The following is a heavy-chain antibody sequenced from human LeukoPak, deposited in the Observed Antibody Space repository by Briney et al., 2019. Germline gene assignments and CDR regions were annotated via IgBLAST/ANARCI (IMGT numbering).Heavy chain of an antibody. V-gene: IGHV3-49*04. J-gene: IGHJ6*02. CDR1: GFTFGDYA. CDR3: TSQRVVDV. Sequence: GGSLRHSCTASGFTFGDYAMSWVRQAPGKGLEWVGFIRSKAYGGTTEYAASVKGRFTISRDDSKSIAYLQMNSLKTEDTAVYYCTSQRVVDVWGQGTTVTVSS. D-gene: IGHD5/OR15-5a*01. CDR2: IRSKAYGGTT.